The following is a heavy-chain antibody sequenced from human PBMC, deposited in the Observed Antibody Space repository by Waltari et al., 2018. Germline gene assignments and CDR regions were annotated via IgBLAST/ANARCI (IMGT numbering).Heavy chain of an antibody. CDR3: ASGSPFDH. J-gene: IGHJ4*02. V-gene: IGHV4-38-2*01. CDR1: GHPIRVSDYY. CDR2: VYDSGST. Sequence: QVQLQESGPGLVKPSATLSLTCPVSGHPIRVSDYYWGWVRQPPGKGLEWIGCVYDSGSTYYDPSLKSRLTITVDTSKNQFFLSLTSMTAADTAIYYCASGSPFDHWGQGTPVTVSS.